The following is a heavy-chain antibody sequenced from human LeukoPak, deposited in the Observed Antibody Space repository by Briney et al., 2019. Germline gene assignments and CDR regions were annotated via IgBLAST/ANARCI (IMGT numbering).Heavy chain of an antibody. CDR3: ARGPGGYSFWFDP. J-gene: IGHJ5*02. D-gene: IGHD5-18*01. Sequence: SETLSLTCTVSGGSLSSGGYYWSWIRQPPGKGLEWIGYIYHSGSTYYNPSLKSRVTISVDRSKNQFSLKLSSVTAADTAVYYCARGPGGYSFWFDPWGQGTLVTVSS. CDR2: IYHSGST. V-gene: IGHV4-30-2*01. CDR1: GGSLSSGGYY.